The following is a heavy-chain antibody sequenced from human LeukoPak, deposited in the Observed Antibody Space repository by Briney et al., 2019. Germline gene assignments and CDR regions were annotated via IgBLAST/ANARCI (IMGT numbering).Heavy chain of an antibody. CDR3: ARDPYGPPDAFDI. D-gene: IGHD3-10*01. J-gene: IGHJ3*02. CDR1: GDSISPNF. Sequence: SETLSLTCSVSGDSISPNFWTWIRQPPGKGLEWIGYIFDSGSTNYNPSLKSRVTISLDTSKNQFSLKLDSVTAAGTAVYFCARDPYGPPDAFDIWGQGTTVTVSS. V-gene: IGHV4-59*01. CDR2: IFDSGST.